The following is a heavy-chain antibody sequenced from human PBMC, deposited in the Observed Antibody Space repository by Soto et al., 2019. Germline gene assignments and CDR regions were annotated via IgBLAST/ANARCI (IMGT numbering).Heavy chain of an antibody. Sequence: QVQLQESGPGLVKPSGTLSLTCAVSGGSISSSNWWRWVRQPPGKGLEWIGEIYHSGSTNYNPSLKSRATISVDKCKNPFSLKRSSVTAADTAVYYCERFESGTTFVQDYYYGIDVWGQGTTVTVFS. D-gene: IGHD1-26*01. J-gene: IGHJ6*02. CDR3: ERFESGTTFVQDYYYGIDV. CDR1: GGSISSSNW. V-gene: IGHV4-4*02. CDR2: IYHSGST.